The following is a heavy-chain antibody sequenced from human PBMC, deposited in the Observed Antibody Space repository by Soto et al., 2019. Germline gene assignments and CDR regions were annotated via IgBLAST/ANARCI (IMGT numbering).Heavy chain of an antibody. CDR3: ARRLQGPPDLDYGMDV. D-gene: IGHD4-4*01. V-gene: IGHV1-18*01. J-gene: IGHJ6*02. Sequence: ASVKVSCKASGYTSTSYGISWVRQAPGQGLEWMGWISAYNGNTNYAQKLQGRVTMTTDTSTSTAYMELRSLRSDDTAVYYCARRLQGPPDLDYGMDVWGQGTTVTVSS. CDR2: ISAYNGNT. CDR1: GYTSTSYG.